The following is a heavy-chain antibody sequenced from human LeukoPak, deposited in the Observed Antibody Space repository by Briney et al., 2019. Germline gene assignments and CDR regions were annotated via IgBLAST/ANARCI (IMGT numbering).Heavy chain of an antibody. CDR2: ISYSGST. CDR3: ARAFSAWPHAFDI. Sequence: SETLSLTCTVSGGSISTYHWSWVRQPPGKGLGWLGYISYSGSTTYSPSLKSRVTISLDTSKNQFSLRLSSLTAADTAVYYCARAFSAWPHAFDIWGQGTMVTVSS. J-gene: IGHJ3*02. D-gene: IGHD6-19*01. CDR1: GGSISTYH. V-gene: IGHV4-59*01.